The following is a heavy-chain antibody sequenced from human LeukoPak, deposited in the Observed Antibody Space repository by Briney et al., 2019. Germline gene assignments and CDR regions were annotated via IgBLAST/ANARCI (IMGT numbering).Heavy chain of an antibody. V-gene: IGHV5-10-1*01. CDR2: IDPSDSYT. CDR1: GYSFTSYW. J-gene: IGHJ6*04. D-gene: IGHD2-15*01. Sequence: GESLKISCKGFGYSFTSYWISWVRQMPGKGLEWMGRIDPSDSYTNYSPSFQGHVTISADKSISTAYLQWSSLKASDTAMYYCARHWARGEDYYYGMDVWGKGTTVTVSS. CDR3: ARHWARGEDYYYGMDV.